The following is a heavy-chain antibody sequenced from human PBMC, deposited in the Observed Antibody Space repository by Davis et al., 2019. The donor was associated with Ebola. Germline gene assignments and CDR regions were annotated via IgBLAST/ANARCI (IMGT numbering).Heavy chain of an antibody. D-gene: IGHD1-1*01. CDR1: GGSVSSYY. V-gene: IGHV4-59*02. Sequence: SETLSPTCTVSGGSVSSYYWSWIRQPPGKALEWIGYIYNSGRTNYNPSLKSRVTISLDTSKNPFSLKLHSVTAADTALYYCATWRFDSWGQGILVTVSS. CDR3: ATWRFDS. J-gene: IGHJ4*02. CDR2: IYNSGRT.